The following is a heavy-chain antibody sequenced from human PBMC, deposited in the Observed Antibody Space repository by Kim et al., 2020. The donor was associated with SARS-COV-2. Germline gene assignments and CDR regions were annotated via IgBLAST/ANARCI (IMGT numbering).Heavy chain of an antibody. CDR2: ISSSSSYI. CDR3: ARVVDYDSSGYSYYYYYYMDV. Sequence: GGSLRLSCAASGFTFSSYSMNWVRQAPGKGLEWFSSISSSSSYIYYADSVKGRFTISRDNAKNSLYLQMNILRAGDTAVYYCARVVDYDSSGYSYYYYYYMDVWGKGTTVTVSS. D-gene: IGHD3-22*01. CDR1: GFTFSSYS. V-gene: IGHV3-21*01. J-gene: IGHJ6*03.